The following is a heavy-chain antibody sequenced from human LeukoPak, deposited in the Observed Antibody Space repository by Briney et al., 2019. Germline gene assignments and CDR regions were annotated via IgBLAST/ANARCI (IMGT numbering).Heavy chain of an antibody. J-gene: IGHJ6*02. CDR2: ISSSGSTI. V-gene: IGHV3-11*01. D-gene: IGHD3-3*01. CDR1: GFTFSDYY. CDR3: ARDGGYYDFWSGYYTGGYYYYYYGMDV. Sequence: GGSLRLSCAASGFTFSDYYMSWIRQAPGKGLEWVSYISSSGSTIYYADSVKGRFTISRDNAKNSLYLQMNSLRAEDTAVYYCARDGGYYDFWSGYYTGGYYYYYYGMDVWGQGTTVTVSS.